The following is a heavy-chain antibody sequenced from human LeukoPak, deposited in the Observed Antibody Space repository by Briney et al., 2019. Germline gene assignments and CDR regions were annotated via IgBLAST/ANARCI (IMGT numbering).Heavy chain of an antibody. Sequence: SETLSLTCTVSGDSISFYYWSWIRQPAGKGLEWIGRIYPSGSTNYNPSLKSRVTMSVDASKKQLSLNLSSVTAADTAVYYCARHEQTGWNYVSFDFRGQGTLVTVSS. V-gene: IGHV4-4*07. CDR3: ARHEQTGWNYVSFDF. J-gene: IGHJ4*02. CDR2: IYPSGST. CDR1: GDSISFYY. D-gene: IGHD1-7*01.